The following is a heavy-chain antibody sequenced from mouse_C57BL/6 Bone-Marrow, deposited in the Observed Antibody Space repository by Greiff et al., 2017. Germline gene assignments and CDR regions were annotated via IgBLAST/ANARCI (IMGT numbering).Heavy chain of an antibody. CDR1: GYSFTDYN. CDR3: ARTGLLLRLGYAMDY. V-gene: IGHV1-39*01. D-gene: IGHD1-1*01. CDR2: INPNYGTT. Sequence: VQLKESGPELVKPGASVKISCKASGYSFTDYNMNWVKQSNGKSLEWIGVINPNYGTTSYNQKFKGKATLTVDQSSSTAYMQLNSLTSEDSAVYYCARTGLLLRLGYAMDYWGQGTSVTVSS. J-gene: IGHJ4*01.